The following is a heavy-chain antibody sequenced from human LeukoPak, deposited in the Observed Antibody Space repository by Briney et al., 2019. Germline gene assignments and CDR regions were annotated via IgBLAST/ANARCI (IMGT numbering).Heavy chain of an antibody. CDR2: ISYDGSNK. CDR1: GFTFSSYG. J-gene: IGHJ4*02. Sequence: LPGGSLRLSCAASGFTFSSYGMHWVRQAPGKGLEWVAVISYDGSNKYYADSVKGRFTISRDNSKNTLYLQMNSLRAEDTAVYYCAKDLGTHYYGSGSLGHWGQGTLVTVSS. D-gene: IGHD3-10*01. CDR3: AKDLGTHYYGSGSLGH. V-gene: IGHV3-30*18.